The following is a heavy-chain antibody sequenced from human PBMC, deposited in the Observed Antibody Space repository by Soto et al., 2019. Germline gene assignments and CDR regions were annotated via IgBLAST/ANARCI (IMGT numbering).Heavy chain of an antibody. CDR3: VSDETQLERRPSYGKDV. V-gene: IGHV3-33*01. CDR1: GFTFSHYG. D-gene: IGHD1-1*01. CDR2: IWHHGGNK. Sequence: QMQLEESGGGVVQPGRSLRLSYVASGFTFSHYGMHWVRQAPGKGLEWVAVIWHHGGNKYYADSVKGRFTISRDNARNTLYLQMDSLRSEDTGVYYCVSDETQLERRPSYGKDVWGRGTTVIVSS. J-gene: IGHJ6*02.